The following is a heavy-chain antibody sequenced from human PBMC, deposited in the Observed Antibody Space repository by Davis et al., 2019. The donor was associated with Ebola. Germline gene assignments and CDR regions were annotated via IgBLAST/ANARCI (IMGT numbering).Heavy chain of an antibody. J-gene: IGHJ4*02. CDR3: ARGNYYDSSGKGTGYDY. CDR2: ISSSSSTI. CDR1: GFTFSSYS. Sequence: PGGSLRLSCAASGFTFSSYSMNWVRQAPGKGLEWVSYISSSSSTIYYADSVKGRFTISRDNAKNSLYLQMNSLRAEDTAVYYCARGNYYDSSGKGTGYDYWGQGTLVTVSS. D-gene: IGHD3-22*01. V-gene: IGHV3-48*04.